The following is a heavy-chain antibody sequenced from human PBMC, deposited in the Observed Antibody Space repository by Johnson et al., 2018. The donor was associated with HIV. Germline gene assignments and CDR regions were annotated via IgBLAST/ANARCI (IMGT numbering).Heavy chain of an antibody. V-gene: IGHV3-30*18. D-gene: IGHD6-19*01. CDR1: GFTFSNYW. CDR3: AKDRAVGYSSGWYQAVINAFDI. J-gene: IGHJ3*02. Sequence: VQLMESGGGVVQPGRSLRLSCAASGFTFSNYWMSWVRQAPGKGLEWVAVISYDGSKKYYADSVKGRFTISRDNSKNTLYLQMNSLRAEDTAVYYCAKDRAVGYSSGWYQAVINAFDIWGQGTMVTVSS. CDR2: ISYDGSKK.